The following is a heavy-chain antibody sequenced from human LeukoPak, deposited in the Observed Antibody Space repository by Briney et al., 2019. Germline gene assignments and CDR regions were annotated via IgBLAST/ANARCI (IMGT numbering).Heavy chain of an antibody. D-gene: IGHD2-2*01. V-gene: IGHV4-39*01. CDR3: ARRCSSTSCFYYYGMDV. J-gene: IGHJ6*02. CDR2: IYYSGST. Sequence: SETLSLTCTVSGGSISSSSYYWGWIRQPPGKGLEWIGSIYYSGSTYYNPSLKSRVTISVDTSKNQFSLKLSSVTAADTAVYYCARRCSSTSCFYYYGMDVWGQGTTVTVSS. CDR1: GGSISSSSYY.